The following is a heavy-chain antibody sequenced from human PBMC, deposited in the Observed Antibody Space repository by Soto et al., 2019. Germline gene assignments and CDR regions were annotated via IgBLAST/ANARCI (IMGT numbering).Heavy chain of an antibody. D-gene: IGHD3-22*01. CDR2: IKPDGSEK. CDR3: AGGDYDDTSGPFSDEFDI. V-gene: IGHV3-7*04. J-gene: IGHJ3*02. CDR1: GFTFNTYW. Sequence: GGSLRLSCAASGFTFNTYWMSWVRQAPGKGLEWVANIKPDGSEKWYVDSVKGRFTISGDNAKNSLYLQMNSLRAEDTAVYFCAGGDYDDTSGPFSDEFDIWGQGTMVTVSS.